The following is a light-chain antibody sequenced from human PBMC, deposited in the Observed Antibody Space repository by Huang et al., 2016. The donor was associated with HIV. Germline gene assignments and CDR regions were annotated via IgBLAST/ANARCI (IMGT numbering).Light chain of an antibody. CDR1: QNFNTF. V-gene: IGKV1-39*01. CDR3: QQSYRTPYT. CDR2: SAS. J-gene: IGKJ2*01. Sequence: DIQMTQSPSSLSTFVGDRVTITCRESQNFNTFLPWYQEKPGKAPRRLIYSASSLGDGVPSRFSGSASGTEYTLTISNLQPDDFATYYCQQSYRTPYTFGQGTKLDI.